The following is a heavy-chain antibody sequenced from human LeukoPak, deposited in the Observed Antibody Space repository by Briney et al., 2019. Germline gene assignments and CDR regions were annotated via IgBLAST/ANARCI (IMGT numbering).Heavy chain of an antibody. Sequence: GRSLTLSCAASGFTFSSYGMHWLRQAPAKGLAWVAIIRYDGSNKYYADSVQGRFTISRDNSKNTLYLQMNSLRAEDTAVYDCARVRVRGVMVYYYGMDVWGKGTTVTVSS. D-gene: IGHD3-10*01. CDR3: ARVRVRGVMVYYYGMDV. V-gene: IGHV3-33*01. CDR1: GFTFSSYG. J-gene: IGHJ6*04. CDR2: IRYDGSNK.